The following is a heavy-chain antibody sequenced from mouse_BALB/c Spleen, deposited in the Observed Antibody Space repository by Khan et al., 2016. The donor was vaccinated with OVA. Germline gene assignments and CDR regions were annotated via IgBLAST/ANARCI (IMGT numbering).Heavy chain of an antibody. CDR3: ARAKCYGSSLYAMDY. CDR2: IAPGSGST. D-gene: IGHD1-1*01. J-gene: IGHJ4*01. CDR1: GYTFTSYW. Sequence: DLVKPGASVKLSCKASGYTFTSYWINWIKQRPGQGLEWIGRIAPGSGSTYYNEMFKVTAQMTVDTSSSHAYIHLSSLSSEDSAVYFCARAKCYGSSLYAMDYWRQGTSVTVSS. V-gene: IGHV1S41*01.